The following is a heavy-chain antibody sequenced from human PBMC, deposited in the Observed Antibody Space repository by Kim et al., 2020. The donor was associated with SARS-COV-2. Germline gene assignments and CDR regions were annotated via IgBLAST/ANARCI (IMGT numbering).Heavy chain of an antibody. J-gene: IGHJ6*02. Sequence: GGSLRLSCAASGFTFSGSAMHWVRQASGKGLEWVGRIRSKANSYATAYAASVKGRFTISRDDSKNTAYLQMNSLKTEDTAVYYCTRYSSGWYADANYGMDVWGQGTTVTVSS. D-gene: IGHD6-19*01. CDR3: TRYSSGWYADANYGMDV. CDR2: IRSKANSYAT. CDR1: GFTFSGSA. V-gene: IGHV3-73*01.